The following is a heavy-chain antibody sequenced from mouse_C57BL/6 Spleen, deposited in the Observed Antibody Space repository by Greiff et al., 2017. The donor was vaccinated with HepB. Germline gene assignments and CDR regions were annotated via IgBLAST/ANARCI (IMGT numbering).Heavy chain of an antibody. Sequence: QVQLKQSGPELVKPGASVKLSCKASGYTFTSYDINWVKQRPGQGLEWIGWIYPIDGSTKYNEKFKGTATLTVDTPSSTAYMELHSLTSEDSAVYVCARSDYGSRGFAYWGQGTLVTVSA. CDR2: IYPIDGST. CDR1: GYTFTSYD. D-gene: IGHD1-1*01. CDR3: ARSDYGSRGFAY. V-gene: IGHV1-85*01. J-gene: IGHJ3*01.